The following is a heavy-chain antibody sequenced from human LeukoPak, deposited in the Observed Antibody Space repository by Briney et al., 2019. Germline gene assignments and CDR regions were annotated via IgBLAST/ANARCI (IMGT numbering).Heavy chain of an antibody. CDR1: GFTFSSYG. J-gene: IGHJ4*02. CDR2: IWPDGGNK. V-gene: IGHV3-33*01. CDR3: ARGLLSSLWSFDS. Sequence: PGGSLRLSCAASGFTFSSYGMHWVRQAPGKGLEWVAVIWPDGGNKFYADSVKGRFTISRDNSKNTLYLQVNSLRAEDTAVYYCARGLLSSLWSFDSWGQGTLVTVSS. D-gene: IGHD3-10*01.